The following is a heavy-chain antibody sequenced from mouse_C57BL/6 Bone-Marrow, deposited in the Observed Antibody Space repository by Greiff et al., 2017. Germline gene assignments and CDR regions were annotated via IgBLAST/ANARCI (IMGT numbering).Heavy chain of an antibody. Sequence: QVQLQQSGAELVRPGASVKLSCKASGYTFTDYYINWVKQRPGQGLEWIARIYPGSGNTYYNEKFKGKATLTAEKSSSTAYMQLSSLTSEDSAVYFCARLDYGSSYGFAYWGQGTLVTVSA. V-gene: IGHV1-76*01. J-gene: IGHJ3*01. CDR2: IYPGSGNT. D-gene: IGHD1-1*01. CDR1: GYTFTDYY. CDR3: ARLDYGSSYGFAY.